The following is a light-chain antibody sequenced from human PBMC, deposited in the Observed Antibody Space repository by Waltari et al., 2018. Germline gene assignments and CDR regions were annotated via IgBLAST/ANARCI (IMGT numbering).Light chain of an antibody. V-gene: IGKV1-39*01. CDR2: AAS. Sequence: IQMTQSPSALSASVGDTVTISCRASQSVGTYLAWYQQKPGKAPKLPISAASSLQSGVPWRFSGGGSGTDFTLTISSLQHEDFATYYCQQTFSGWTFGQGTQVEI. CDR3: QQTFSGWT. CDR1: QSVGTY. J-gene: IGKJ1*01.